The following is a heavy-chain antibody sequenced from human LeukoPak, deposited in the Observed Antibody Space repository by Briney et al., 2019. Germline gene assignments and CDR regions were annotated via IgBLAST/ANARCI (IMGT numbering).Heavy chain of an antibody. CDR2: IYHSGST. CDR1: GGSISSGGYS. CDR3: ARGRDPNWFDP. J-gene: IGHJ5*02. Sequence: PSETLSLTCAVSGGSISSGGYSWSWIRQPPGKGLEWIGYIYHSGSTYYNPSLKSRVTISVDTSKNQFSLKLSSVTAADTAVYYCARGRDPNWFDPWGQGTLVTVSS. V-gene: IGHV4-30-2*01.